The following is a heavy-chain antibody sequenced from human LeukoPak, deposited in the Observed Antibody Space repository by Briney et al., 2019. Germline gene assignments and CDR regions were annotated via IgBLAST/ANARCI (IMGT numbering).Heavy chain of an antibody. V-gene: IGHV3-23*01. J-gene: IGHJ4*02. D-gene: IGHD1-26*01. Sequence: GGSLRLSCAASGFTFSSYAMSWVRQAPGKGLEWVSAISGSGGSTYYADSVKGRFTISRDNSKNTLYLQMNSLRAEDTAVYYCAKAVNSGSFNPRDYWGQGTLVTVSS. CDR3: AKAVNSGSFNPRDY. CDR1: GFTFSSYA. CDR2: ISGSGGST.